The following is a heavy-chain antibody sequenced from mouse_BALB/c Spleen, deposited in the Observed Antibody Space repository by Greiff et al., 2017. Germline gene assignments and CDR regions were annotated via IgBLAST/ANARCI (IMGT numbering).Heavy chain of an antibody. CDR1: GFTFSSYA. J-gene: IGHJ2*01. D-gene: IGHD2-2*01. Sequence: EVQGVESGGGLVKPGGSLKLSCAASGFTFSSYAMSWVRQTPEKRLEWVASISSGGSTYYPDSVKGRFTISRDNARNILYLQMSSLRSEDTAMYYCARWLRRGFDYWGQGTTLTVSS. CDR2: ISSGGST. V-gene: IGHV5-6-5*01. CDR3: ARWLRRGFDY.